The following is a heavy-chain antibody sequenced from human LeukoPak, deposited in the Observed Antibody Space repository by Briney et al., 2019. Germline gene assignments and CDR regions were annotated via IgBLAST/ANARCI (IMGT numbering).Heavy chain of an antibody. CDR2: INQDGSEK. CDR3: ARNRGYVTYDY. CDR1: GFTFSIYW. J-gene: IGHJ4*02. Sequence: GGSLRLSCAPSGFTFSIYWMDWGRLAPGKGLEWVSNINQDGSEKDCVDSVKGRFTISRDNAKNSLYLQMNSLRAEDTAVYYCARNRGYVTYDYWGQGTLVTVSS. V-gene: IGHV3-7*05. D-gene: IGHD3-10*02.